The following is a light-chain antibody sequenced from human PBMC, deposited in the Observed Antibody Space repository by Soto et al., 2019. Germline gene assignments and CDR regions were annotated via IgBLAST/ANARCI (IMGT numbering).Light chain of an antibody. CDR2: WAS. CDR3: QQYFDTPRT. J-gene: IGKJ1*01. CDR1: QSVLDISNNKNY. Sequence: DIVMTQSPDSLAVSLGERATFNCKSSQSVLDISNNKNYLAWYQQKPGQPPKQLIYWASTRESGVPDRFSGSGSGTDFTLTINSLQAEDGAVYYCQQYFDTPRTFGQGTKVEIK. V-gene: IGKV4-1*01.